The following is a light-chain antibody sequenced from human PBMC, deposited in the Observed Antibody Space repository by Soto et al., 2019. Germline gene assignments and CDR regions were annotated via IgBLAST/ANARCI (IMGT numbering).Light chain of an antibody. V-gene: IGLV1-40*01. CDR3: QSYDSSLSGVV. CDR1: SSNIGAGYD. J-gene: IGLJ2*01. CDR2: GNS. Sequence: QLVLTQPPSVSGAPGQRVTISCTGSSSNIGAGYDVHWYQQLPGTAPKLLIYGNSNRPSGVPDRFSGSKSGTSASLAITGLKAEDEADYYCQSYDSSLSGVVFGGGSKPTVL.